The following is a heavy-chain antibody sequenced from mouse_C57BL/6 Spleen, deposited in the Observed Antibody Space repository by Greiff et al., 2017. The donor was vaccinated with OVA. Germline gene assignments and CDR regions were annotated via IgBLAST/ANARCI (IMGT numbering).Heavy chain of an antibody. D-gene: IGHD1-1*01. Sequence: QVQLQQPGAELVRPGSSVKLSCKASGYTFTSYWMDWVKQRPGQGLEWIGNIYPSDSETHYNQKFKDKATLSVDKSSSTAYMQLSSLTSEDSAVYYCARPHYGSSYWYFDVWGTGTTVTVSS. CDR3: ARPHYGSSYWYFDV. V-gene: IGHV1-61*01. CDR1: GYTFTSYW. J-gene: IGHJ1*03. CDR2: IYPSDSET.